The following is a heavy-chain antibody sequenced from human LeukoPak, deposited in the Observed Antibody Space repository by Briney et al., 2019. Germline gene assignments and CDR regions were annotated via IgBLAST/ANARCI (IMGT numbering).Heavy chain of an antibody. CDR1: GFTFSSYS. CDR2: ISSSSSTI. Sequence: GGSLRLSCAASGFTFSSYSMNWVRQAPGKGLEWVSYISSSSSTIYYADSVKGRLTISRDNAKNSLYLQMNSLRAEDTAVYYCARDRDYDFWSGYYLGHYYYYYMDVWGKGTTVTVSS. CDR3: ARDRDYDFWSGYYLGHYYYYYMDV. V-gene: IGHV3-48*04. J-gene: IGHJ6*03. D-gene: IGHD3-3*01.